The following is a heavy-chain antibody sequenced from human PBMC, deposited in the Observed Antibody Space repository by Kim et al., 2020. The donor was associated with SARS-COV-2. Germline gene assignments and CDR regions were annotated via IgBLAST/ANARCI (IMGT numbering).Heavy chain of an antibody. Sequence: ASVKVSCKASGYTFTSYGISWVRQAPGQGLEWMGWISAYNGNTNYAQKLQGRVTMTTDTSTSTAYMELRSLRSDDTAVYYCARDTHSLQTSGLPELDPWGQGTLVTVSS. CDR1: GYTFTSYG. V-gene: IGHV1-18*01. CDR2: ISAYNGNT. CDR3: ARDTHSLQTSGLPELDP. D-gene: IGHD3-3*01. J-gene: IGHJ5*02.